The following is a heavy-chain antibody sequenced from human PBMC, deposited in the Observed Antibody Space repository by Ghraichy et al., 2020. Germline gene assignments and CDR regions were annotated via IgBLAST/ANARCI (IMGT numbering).Heavy chain of an antibody. CDR1: GDSVSSNSAA. CDR3: ARADTAMGTGGYYFDY. J-gene: IGHJ4*02. Sequence: SQTLSLTCAISGDSVSSNSAAWNWIRQSPSRGLEWLGRTYYRSKWYNDYAVSVKSRITINPDTSKNQFSLQLNSVTPEDTAVYYCARADTAMGTGGYYFDYWGQGTLVTVSS. CDR2: TYYRSKWYN. V-gene: IGHV6-1*01. D-gene: IGHD5-18*01.